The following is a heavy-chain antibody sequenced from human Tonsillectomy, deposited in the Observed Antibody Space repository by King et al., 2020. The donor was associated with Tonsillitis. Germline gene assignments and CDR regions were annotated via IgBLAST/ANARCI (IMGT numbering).Heavy chain of an antibody. Sequence: QLQESGPGLVKPSETLSLTCTVSSISNYYWSWIRQPPGKGLEWIGYSYYSGSSNYNPSLKSRVTISVDTSKNQFSLRLTSVTAADTAVYYCARHSGSGYFYYDLWGQGTLVSVSS. CDR1: SISNYY. CDR3: ARHSGSGYFYYDL. D-gene: IGHD3-10*01. V-gene: IGHV4-59*08. J-gene: IGHJ4*02. CDR2: SYYSGSS.